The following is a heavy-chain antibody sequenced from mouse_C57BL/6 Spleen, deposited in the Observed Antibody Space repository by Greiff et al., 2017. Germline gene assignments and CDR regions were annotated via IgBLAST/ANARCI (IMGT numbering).Heavy chain of an antibody. J-gene: IGHJ4*01. D-gene: IGHD2-4*01. CDR1: GFSLTSYA. V-gene: IGHV2-9-1*01. CDR3: ARNWNDYDRYYYAMDY. Sequence: VNVVESGPGLVAPSQSLSITCTVSGFSLTSYAISWVRQPPGKGLEWLGVIWTGGGTNYNSALKSRLSISKDNSKSQVFLKMNSLQTDDTARYYCARNWNDYDRYYYAMDYWGQGTSVTVSS. CDR2: IWTGGGT.